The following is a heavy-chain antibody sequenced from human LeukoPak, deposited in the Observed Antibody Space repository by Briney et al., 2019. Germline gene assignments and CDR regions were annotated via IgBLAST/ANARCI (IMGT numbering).Heavy chain of an antibody. Sequence: GASVKVSCKASGYTFTGYYMHWVRQAPGQGLEWVGWINPDSGGTNYAQKFQGRVTMTRDTSISTAYMELSRLRSDDTAVYYCARDGLYGDYVGYWGQGTLVTVSS. D-gene: IGHD4-17*01. CDR1: GYTFTGYY. J-gene: IGHJ4*02. V-gene: IGHV1-2*02. CDR2: INPDSGGT. CDR3: ARDGLYGDYVGY.